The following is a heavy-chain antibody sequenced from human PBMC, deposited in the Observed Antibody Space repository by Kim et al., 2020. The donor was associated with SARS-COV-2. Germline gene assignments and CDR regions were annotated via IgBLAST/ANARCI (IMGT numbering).Heavy chain of an antibody. Sequence: GGSLRLSCAASGFTFSSFWMSWVRQVPGKGLEWVANIKQDGSENYYVDSVRGRFTISRDNAKDSLYLQMNSLRAEDTAVYYCVRDWGFGEVLPIYWGQG. CDR1: GFTFSSFW. CDR3: VRDWGFGEVLPIY. D-gene: IGHD3-10*01. J-gene: IGHJ4*02. CDR2: IKQDGSEN. V-gene: IGHV3-7*01.